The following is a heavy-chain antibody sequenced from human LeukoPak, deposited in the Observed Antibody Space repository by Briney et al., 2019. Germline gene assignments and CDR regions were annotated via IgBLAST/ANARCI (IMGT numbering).Heavy chain of an antibody. D-gene: IGHD1-26*01. CDR1: GGSISSGSYY. Sequence: SQTLSLTCTVSGGSISSGSYYWGWIRQPPGKGLEWIGSIYHSGSTYYNPSLKSRVTISVDTSKNQFSLKLSSVTAADTAVYYCASVVGATSPFDYWGQGTLVTVSS. CDR3: ASVVGATSPFDY. CDR2: IYHSGST. V-gene: IGHV4-39*07. J-gene: IGHJ4*02.